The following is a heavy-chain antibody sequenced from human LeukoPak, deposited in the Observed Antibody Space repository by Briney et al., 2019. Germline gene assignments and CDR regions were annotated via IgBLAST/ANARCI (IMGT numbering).Heavy chain of an antibody. CDR2: IYHTGGVT. Sequence: PSETLSLTCTVSGGPMSGSTYYWGWIRHSPEKGLEWIGTIYHTGGVTYYNPSLKSRVTISVDTSANQFSLKLSSVTAADTAVYYCARHSDYDSAWAFDFWGQGALVTVSS. J-gene: IGHJ4*02. D-gene: IGHD3-16*01. V-gene: IGHV4-39*01. CDR1: GGPMSGSTYY. CDR3: ARHSDYDSAWAFDF.